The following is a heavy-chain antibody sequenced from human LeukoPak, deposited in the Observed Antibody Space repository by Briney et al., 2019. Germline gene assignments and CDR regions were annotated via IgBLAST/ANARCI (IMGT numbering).Heavy chain of an antibody. CDR3: ASAQYGGNPE. V-gene: IGHV4-39*01. J-gene: IGHJ4*02. D-gene: IGHD4-23*01. CDR1: GGSISSSSHH. Sequence: PSETLSLTCTVSGGSISSSSHHWGWIRQPPGKGLEWIGTIYYTGTAYYNPSLKSRLTISVDTSKNQFSLKLSSVTAADTAVYYCASAQYGGNPEWGQGTLVTVSS. CDR2: IYYTGTA.